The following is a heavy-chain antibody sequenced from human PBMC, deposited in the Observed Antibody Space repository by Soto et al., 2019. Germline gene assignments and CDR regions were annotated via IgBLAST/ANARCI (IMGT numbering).Heavy chain of an antibody. D-gene: IGHD1-26*01. V-gene: IGHV4-59*02. CDR1: GGSVSNSY. CDR3: ARGRSHEWELLVQYFDY. J-gene: IGHJ4*02. Sequence: QVQLQESGPGLVKPSETLSLTCTVSGGSVSNSYWGWIRQPPGKGLEWVAYVYYSGSTNYNPSLGSRVTISVDKSKNQFSLKMTSVTGADTAVNYCARGRSHEWELLVQYFDYWGQGTLVTVSS. CDR2: VYYSGST.